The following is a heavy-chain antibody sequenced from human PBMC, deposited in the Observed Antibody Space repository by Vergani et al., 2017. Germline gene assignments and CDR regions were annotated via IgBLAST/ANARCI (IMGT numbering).Heavy chain of an antibody. V-gene: IGHV3-48*03. Sequence: EVQLVESGGGLVQPGGSLRPSCAASGFTFSSYEMNWVRQAPGKGLEWVSYISSSGRTIYYADSVKGRFTISRDNAKNSLYLQMNSLRAEDTAVYYCAREVGLRYLSPWGQGTLVTVSS. CDR3: AREVGLRYLSP. CDR2: ISSSGRTI. CDR1: GFTFSSYE. J-gene: IGHJ5*02. D-gene: IGHD2-21*02.